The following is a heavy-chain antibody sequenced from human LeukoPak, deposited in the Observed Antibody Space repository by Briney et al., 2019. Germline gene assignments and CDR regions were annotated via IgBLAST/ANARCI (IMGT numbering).Heavy chain of an antibody. CDR2: ISSSSSYI. Sequence: GGSLRLSCAASGFTFSNYWMHWARQAPGKGLEWVSSISSSSSYIYYADSVKGRFTISRDNAKNSLYLQMNSLRAEDTAVYYCARSGVGDVPDDYWGQGTLVTVSS. J-gene: IGHJ4*02. V-gene: IGHV3-21*01. CDR3: ARSGVGDVPDDY. D-gene: IGHD1-14*01. CDR1: GFTFSNYW.